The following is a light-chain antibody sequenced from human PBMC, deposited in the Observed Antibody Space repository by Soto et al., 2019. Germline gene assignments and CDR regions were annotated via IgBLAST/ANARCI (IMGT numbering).Light chain of an antibody. CDR3: MQATQLVS. CDR1: QSLVHSDGNTY. Sequence: DVVMTQTPLSSPVTLGQPASISCRSSQSLVHSDGNTYLSWLHQRPGQPPRLLIYKISSRFSGVPDRFSGSGAGTDFTLKISRVEAEDVGVYYCMQATQLVSFGGGTKVEIK. V-gene: IGKV2-24*01. J-gene: IGKJ4*01. CDR2: KIS.